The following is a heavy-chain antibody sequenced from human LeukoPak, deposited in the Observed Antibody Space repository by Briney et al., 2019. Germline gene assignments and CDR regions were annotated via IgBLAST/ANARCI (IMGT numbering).Heavy chain of an antibody. Sequence: HPGGSLRLSCAASGFTFSSYAMHWVRQAPGKGLEYVSAISSNGGSTYYANSVKGRFTISRDNSKNTLYLQMGSLRAEDMAVYYCAGNSGSYYDFPDYWGQGTLVTVSS. CDR1: GFTFSSYA. J-gene: IGHJ4*02. V-gene: IGHV3-64*01. CDR2: ISSNGGST. D-gene: IGHD1-26*01. CDR3: AGNSGSYYDFPDY.